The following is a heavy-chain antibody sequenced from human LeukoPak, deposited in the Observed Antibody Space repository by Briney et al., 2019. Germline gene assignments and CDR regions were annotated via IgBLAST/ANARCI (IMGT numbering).Heavy chain of an antibody. V-gene: IGHV4-59*01. J-gene: IGHJ3*02. CDR3: ARDRGPLLWFGESNDAFDI. D-gene: IGHD3-10*01. CDR1: GGSISGYY. CDR2: IYYSGST. Sequence: PSETLSLTCTVSGGSISGYYWSWIRQPPGKGLEWIGYIYYSGSTNYNPSLKSRVTISVDTSKNQFSLKLSSVTAADTAVYYCARDRGPLLWFGESNDAFDIWGQGTMVTVSS.